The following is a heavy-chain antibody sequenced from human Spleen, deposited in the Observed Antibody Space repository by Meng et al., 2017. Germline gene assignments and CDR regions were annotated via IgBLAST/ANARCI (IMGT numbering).Heavy chain of an antibody. V-gene: IGHV4-34*01. J-gene: IGHJ5*02. CDR3: ARGSKKYCSGGSCYSVFNWFDP. CDR2: INHSGST. Sequence: SETLSLTCVVSGGSFSDYYWSWIRQPPGKGLEWIGEINHSGSTNYNPSLESRATISVDTSQNNLSLKLSSVTAADSAVYYCARGSKKYCSGGSCYSVFNWFDPWGQGTLVTVSS. CDR1: GGSFSDYY. D-gene: IGHD2-15*01.